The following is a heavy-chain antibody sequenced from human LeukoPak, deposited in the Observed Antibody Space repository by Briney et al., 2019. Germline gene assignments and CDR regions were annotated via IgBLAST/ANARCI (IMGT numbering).Heavy chain of an antibody. J-gene: IGHJ5*02. D-gene: IGHD3-10*01. Sequence: GGSLRLSCAASGFTFKIYSMNWVRQAPGKGLEWVAVISYDGSNKYYADSVKGRFTISRDNSKNTLYLQMNSLRAEDTAVYYCASLGGSGSYYNPGRNWFDPWGQGTLVTVSS. CDR3: ASLGGSGSYYNPGRNWFDP. CDR1: GFTFKIYS. CDR2: ISYDGSNK. V-gene: IGHV3-30*03.